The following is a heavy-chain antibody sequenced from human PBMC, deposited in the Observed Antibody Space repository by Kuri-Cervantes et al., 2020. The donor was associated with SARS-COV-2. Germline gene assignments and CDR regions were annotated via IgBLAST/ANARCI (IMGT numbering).Heavy chain of an antibody. J-gene: IGHJ4*02. D-gene: IGHD6-13*01. CDR1: GFTSDDYA. V-gene: IGHV3-9*02. CDR2: ISWNSGSI. CDR3: AKDIIAAAGMTIDY. Sequence: SLKISCAASGFTSDDYAMHWVRQAPGKGLEWVSGISWNSGSIGYADSVKGRFTISRDNAKNSLYLQMNSLRAEDTALYYCAKDIIAAAGMTIDYWGQGTLVTVSS.